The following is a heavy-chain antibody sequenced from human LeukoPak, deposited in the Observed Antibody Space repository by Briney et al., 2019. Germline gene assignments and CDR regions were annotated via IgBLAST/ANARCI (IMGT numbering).Heavy chain of an antibody. CDR3: ARASNRAFDA. V-gene: IGHV4-30-4*01. Sequence: SETLSLTCTVSGGSISSGDYYWSWIRQPPGKGLEWIGYIYYSGSTYYNPSLKSRVTISVDTSKNQFSLQLNSVTPEDTAVYFCARASNRAFDAWGQGTVVIVSS. D-gene: IGHD1-14*01. CDR2: IYYSGST. J-gene: IGHJ3*01. CDR1: GGSISSGDYY.